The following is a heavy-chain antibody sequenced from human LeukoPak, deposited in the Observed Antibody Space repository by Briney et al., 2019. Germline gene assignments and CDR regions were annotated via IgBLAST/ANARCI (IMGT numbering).Heavy chain of an antibody. CDR3: ARAPITVAGSGLWY. J-gene: IGHJ4*02. CDR2: ISTSNGNT. D-gene: IGHD6-19*01. CDR1: GDTFTSYG. V-gene: IGHV1-18*01. Sequence: ASVKVSCKASGDTFTSYGINWVRQAPRQGLEWMGWISTSNGNTKSAQELQGRVTMTTDTSTSTAYMELRSLRSDDTAVYYCARAPITVAGSGLWYWGQGTLVTVSS.